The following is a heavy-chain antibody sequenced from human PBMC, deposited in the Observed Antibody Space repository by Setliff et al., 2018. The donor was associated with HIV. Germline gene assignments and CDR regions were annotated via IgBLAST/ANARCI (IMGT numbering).Heavy chain of an antibody. CDR2: IYTSGSA. CDR3: ARDEHGYNSNWCGVD. Sequence: SETLSLTCTVSGGSISSGNYYWSWIRQPAGKGLEWMGRIYTSGSANYNPSLKSRVTISVDTSKNQFSLKLSSVTVADTAVYYCARDEHGYNSNWCGVDWGQGTLVTVSS. CDR1: GGSISSGNYY. J-gene: IGHJ4*02. V-gene: IGHV4-61*02. D-gene: IGHD6-13*01.